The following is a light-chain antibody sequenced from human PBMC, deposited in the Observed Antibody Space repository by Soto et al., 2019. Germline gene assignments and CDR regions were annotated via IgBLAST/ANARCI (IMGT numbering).Light chain of an antibody. CDR2: DDS. V-gene: IGLV3-21*02. CDR3: QVWDRTSDHYV. J-gene: IGLJ1*01. CDR1: NIESKS. Sequence: SYELTQPPSVSVAPGQTAWITCGGTNIESKSVHWYQQKPGQAPVLVVYDDSDRPSGIPERFSGSNSENTATLTISGVEAGDEADYYCQVWDRTSDHYVFGSGTKLTVL.